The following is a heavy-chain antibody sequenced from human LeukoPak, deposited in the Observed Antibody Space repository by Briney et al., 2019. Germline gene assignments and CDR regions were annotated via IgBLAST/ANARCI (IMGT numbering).Heavy chain of an antibody. V-gene: IGHV1-2*02. CDR1: GYTFTGYY. CDR2: INPNSGGT. D-gene: IGHD3-3*01. J-gene: IGHJ4*02. Sequence: ASVKVSCKASGYTFTGYYMHWVRQAPGQGLEWMGWINPNSGGTNYAQKFQGRVTMTRNTFISTAYMELSSLRSEDTAVYYCARGLEGYEGFDYWGQGTLVTVSS. CDR3: ARGLEGYEGFDY.